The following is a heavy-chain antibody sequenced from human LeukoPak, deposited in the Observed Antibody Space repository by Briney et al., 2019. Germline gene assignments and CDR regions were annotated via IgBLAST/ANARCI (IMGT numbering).Heavy chain of an antibody. CDR2: INPSGGST. J-gene: IGHJ5*02. V-gene: IGHV1-46*01. CDR3: XRXVEMATIYTNWFDP. D-gene: IGHD5-24*01. Sequence: ASVTVSCKASGYTFTSYYMHWVRQAPGQGLEWMGIINPSGGSTSYAQKFQGRVTMTRDTSTSTVYMELSSLRSEDTAVYYCXRXVEMATIYTNWFDPWGQGTLVTVSS. CDR1: GYTFTSYY.